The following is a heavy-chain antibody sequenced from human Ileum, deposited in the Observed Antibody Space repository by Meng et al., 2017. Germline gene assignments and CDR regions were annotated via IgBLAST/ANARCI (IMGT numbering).Heavy chain of an antibody. V-gene: IGHV4-31*03. Sequence: QVQLQESGPGLVKVSQTLSLTCTVSGGSIGSAAYYWTWIRQHPAKGKEWRGERKEKGRKEEKKERERRKETHIKKEKKKEKKKVTSVTAADTAVKNRERGGEEEGRGDKGGPGTLVTVSS. CDR2: RKEKGRK. D-gene: IGHD3-16*01. CDR1: GGSIGSAAYY. J-gene: IGHJ4*02. CDR3: ERGGEEEGRGDK.